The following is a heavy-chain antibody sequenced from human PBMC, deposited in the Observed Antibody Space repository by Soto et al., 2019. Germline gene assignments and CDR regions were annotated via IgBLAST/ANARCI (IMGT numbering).Heavy chain of an antibody. CDR1: GFTFTNYW. CDR3: GSVFEY. Sequence: EVQLMESGGGLVRPGGSLRLSCAVSGFTFTNYWMHWVRQAPGKGLVWVSRINNDGSGTSYADSVKGRFTISRDNAKNTLYLQMDSLRAEDTGVYFCGSVFEYWGQGTPVTVSS. V-gene: IGHV3-74*01. J-gene: IGHJ4*02. CDR2: INNDGSGT.